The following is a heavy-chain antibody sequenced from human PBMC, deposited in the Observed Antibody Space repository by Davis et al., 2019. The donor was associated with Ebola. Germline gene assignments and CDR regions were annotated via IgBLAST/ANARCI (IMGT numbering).Heavy chain of an antibody. CDR1: GGSFSGYY. V-gene: IGHV4-34*01. CDR2: INHSGST. Sequence: PSETLSLTCAVYGGSFSGYYWSWIRQPPGKGLEWIGEINHSGSTNYNPSLKSRVTISVDTSKNQFSLKLSSVTAADTAVYYCARGGRQQQVTRFDPWGQGTLVTVSS. D-gene: IGHD6-13*01. CDR3: ARGGRQQQVTRFDP. J-gene: IGHJ5*02.